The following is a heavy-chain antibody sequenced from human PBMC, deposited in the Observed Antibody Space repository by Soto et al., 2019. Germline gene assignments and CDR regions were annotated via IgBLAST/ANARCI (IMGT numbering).Heavy chain of an antibody. Sequence: LSLTCAVPGGSFSTYYWNWIRQPPGKGLEWIGEINHGGSTNYNPSLTGRATISLDTSKNQFSLKLSSVTAADTAVYYCARGGKIYSSSWFDYWGQGTLVTVSS. J-gene: IGHJ5*01. CDR1: GGSFSTYY. CDR2: INHGGST. CDR3: ARGGKIYSSSWFDY. D-gene: IGHD6-19*01. V-gene: IGHV4-34*01.